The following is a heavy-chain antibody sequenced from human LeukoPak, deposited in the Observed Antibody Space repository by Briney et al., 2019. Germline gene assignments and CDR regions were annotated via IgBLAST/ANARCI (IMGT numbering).Heavy chain of an antibody. CDR2: IWYDGSKM. CDR1: GFTFSSYG. J-gene: IGHJ4*02. CDR3: AKDLRY. Sequence: QPGGSLRLSCAASGFTFSSYGMHWVRQAPGKGLEWVAAIWYDGSKMYYADSVKGRFTISRDNSKNTLYLQMNSLRAEDTAVYYCAKDLRYWGQGTLVTVSS. V-gene: IGHV3-33*06.